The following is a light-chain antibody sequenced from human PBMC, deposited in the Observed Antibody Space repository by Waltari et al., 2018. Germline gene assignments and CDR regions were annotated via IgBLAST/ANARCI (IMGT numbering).Light chain of an antibody. V-gene: IGKV1-39*01. CDR2: AAS. J-gene: IGKJ3*01. CDR3: QQRFT. CDR1: QSISSY. Sequence: DIQMTQSPSSLSASVGDRVTITCRATQSISSYLNWYQQKQGKAPELLIYAASNLQSGVPSRFSGSGSWTDFTLTISSLQPEDFATYDCQQRFTVGPGTKVDVK.